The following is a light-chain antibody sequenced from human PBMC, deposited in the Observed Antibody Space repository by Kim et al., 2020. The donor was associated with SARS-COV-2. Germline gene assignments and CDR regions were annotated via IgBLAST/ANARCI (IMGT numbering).Light chain of an antibody. J-gene: IGKJ5*01. CDR1: QDINNY. CDR3: QQYDNLIS. CDR2: DAS. Sequence: SASAGDSVTISCQASQDINNYLSWYQQKAGKVPTLLISDASTLETGVPSRFSGSGSGTEFTLTISSLQPEDIATYFCQQYDNLISFGQGTRLEIK. V-gene: IGKV1-33*01.